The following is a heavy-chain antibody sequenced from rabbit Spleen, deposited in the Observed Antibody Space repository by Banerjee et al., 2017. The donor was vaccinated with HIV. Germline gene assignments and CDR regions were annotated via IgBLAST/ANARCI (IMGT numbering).Heavy chain of an antibody. CDR3: ARDTGSSFSSYGMDL. V-gene: IGHV1S45*01. J-gene: IGHJ6*01. CDR2: IDSGSSGFT. D-gene: IGHD8-1*01. CDR1: GFSFSSSYW. Sequence: QEQLEESGGDLVKPEGSLTLTCTASGFSFSSSYWICWVRQAPGKGLEWIVCIDSGSSGFTYFASWAKGRFTISKTSSTTVTLQMTSLTAADTATYFCARDTGSSFSSYGMDLWGQGTLVTVS.